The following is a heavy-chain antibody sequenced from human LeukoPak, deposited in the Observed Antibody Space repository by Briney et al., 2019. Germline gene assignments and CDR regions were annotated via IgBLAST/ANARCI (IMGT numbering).Heavy chain of an antibody. J-gene: IGHJ4*02. CDR3: ARRPWGLYYFDY. CDR1: GGSISSYY. CDR2: IYTSGST. D-gene: IGHD3-16*01. V-gene: IGHV4-4*09. Sequence: PSETLSLSCTVSGGSISSYYWGWIRQPPGKGLEWIGYIYTSGSTDYNPSLKSRVSISVDTSKNQFSLKLTSVTAADTAMYYCARRPWGLYYFDYWGQGTLVTVSS.